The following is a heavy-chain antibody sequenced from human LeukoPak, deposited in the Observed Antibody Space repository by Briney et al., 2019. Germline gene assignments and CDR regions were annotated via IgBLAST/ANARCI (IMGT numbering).Heavy chain of an antibody. CDR1: GGTFSSYA. CDR3: ARVVLGRRWLQTSYYYGMDF. V-gene: IGHV1-69*13. D-gene: IGHD5-24*01. CDR2: IIPIFGTA. Sequence: SVKVSCKASGGTFSSYAISWVRQAPGQGLEWMGGIIPIFGTANYAQKFQGRVTITADESTSTAYLELSSLTSEDTAVYYCARVVLGRRWLQTSYYYGMDFWGQGPTVTVSS. J-gene: IGHJ6*02.